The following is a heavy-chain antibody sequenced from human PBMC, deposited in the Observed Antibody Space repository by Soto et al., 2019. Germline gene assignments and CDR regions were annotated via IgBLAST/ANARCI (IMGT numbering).Heavy chain of an antibody. J-gene: IGHJ4*02. CDR1: GATFSSYA. V-gene: IGHV1-69*06. CDR3: ARDKGAYYSHLVY. CDR2: IIPFFGTP. Sequence: QVLLVPSGAEVKKPGSSVKVSCKLSGATFSSYAMSWVRQAPGQGLEWIGGIIPFFGTPNYAQKFQGRVNITADTSTATSYMELSSLRSDDTAVYYCARDKGAYYSHLVYWGQGTMVTVSS. D-gene: IGHD3-22*01.